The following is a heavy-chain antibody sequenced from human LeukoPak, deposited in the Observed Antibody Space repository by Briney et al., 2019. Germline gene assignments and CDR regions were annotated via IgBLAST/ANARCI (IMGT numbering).Heavy chain of an antibody. Sequence: GRSLRHSCVASGFTFEDYAMHWVRQAPGKGLEWVSGISWNSGSIGYADSVKGRFTISRDNAKNSLYVQMNSLRAEDMALYYCAKGGSYYELDYWGQGTLVTVSS. CDR3: AKGGSYYELDY. V-gene: IGHV3-9*03. CDR2: ISWNSGSI. CDR1: GFTFEDYA. J-gene: IGHJ4*02. D-gene: IGHD1-26*01.